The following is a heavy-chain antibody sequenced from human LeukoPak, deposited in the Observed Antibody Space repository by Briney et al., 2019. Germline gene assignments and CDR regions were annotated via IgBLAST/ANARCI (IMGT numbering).Heavy chain of an antibody. D-gene: IGHD3-22*01. CDR3: ARLSNGYYSAFDY. CDR2: IYTTSSTI. V-gene: IGHV3-48*01. J-gene: IGHJ4*02. Sequence: GGSLRLSCAASGFTFSSYNMHWVRQAPGKGLEWVSYIYTTSSTIYYADSVKGRFTISRDNAKNSLYLQMNSLRAEDTAVYYCARLSNGYYSAFDYWGQGTLVTVSS. CDR1: GFTFSSYN.